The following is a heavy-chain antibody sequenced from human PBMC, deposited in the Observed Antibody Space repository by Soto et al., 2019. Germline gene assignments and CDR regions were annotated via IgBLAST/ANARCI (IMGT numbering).Heavy chain of an antibody. CDR1: GGSFSGHY. Sequence: QVQLRQWGAGLLKPSETLSLTCAVFGGSFSGHYWSWIRQPPGKGLEWIGEINNSGSTNYNPSLKSRVTISVDTSKNQFSLKLSSVTAADTAVYFCARGLGSYNFWTSWGQGTLVIVSS. CDR3: ARGLGSYNFWTS. D-gene: IGHD3-3*01. V-gene: IGHV4-34*01. J-gene: IGHJ5*02. CDR2: INNSGST.